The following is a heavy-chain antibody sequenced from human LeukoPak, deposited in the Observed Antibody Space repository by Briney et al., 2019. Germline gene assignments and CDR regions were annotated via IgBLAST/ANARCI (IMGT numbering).Heavy chain of an antibody. V-gene: IGHV4-34*01. CDR3: AIHIGVVAAAKKKDWFDP. J-gene: IGHJ5*02. CDR1: GGSFSGYY. D-gene: IGHD2-2*01. Sequence: SETLSFPCAVYGGSFSGYYWRWIRQPPGKGLEWIGEINHSGCTNYNPSLKSRVTISVDTSKNQFSLKLSSVTAADTAVYYCAIHIGVVAAAKKKDWFDPWGQGTLVTVSS. CDR2: INHSGCT.